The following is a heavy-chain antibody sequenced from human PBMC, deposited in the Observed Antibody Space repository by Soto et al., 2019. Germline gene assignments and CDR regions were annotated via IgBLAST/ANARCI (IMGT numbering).Heavy chain of an antibody. CDR2: ISWDGGST. Sequence: DVQLVESGGVVVQPGGSLRLSCAASGFTFDDYTMHWVRQAPGKGLEWVSLISWDGGSTYYADSVKGRFTISRDNSKNSLYLQMNSLRTEDTALYYCAKDGYSNAYYFDYWGQGTLVTVSS. CDR1: GFTFDDYT. J-gene: IGHJ4*02. D-gene: IGHD4-4*01. V-gene: IGHV3-43*01. CDR3: AKDGYSNAYYFDY.